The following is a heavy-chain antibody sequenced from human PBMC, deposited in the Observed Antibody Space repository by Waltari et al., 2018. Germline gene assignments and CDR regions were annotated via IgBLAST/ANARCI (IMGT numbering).Heavy chain of an antibody. CDR1: GGSISSYY. Sequence: QVQLQESGPGLVKPSETLSLTCTVSGGSISSYYWSWLRQPPGKGLEWIGYIYYSGSTNYNPSLKSRVTISVDTSKNQFSLKLSSVTAADTAVYYCAREGPMDYYDSSGYPTWYFDYWGQGTLVTVSS. CDR3: AREGPMDYYDSSGYPTWYFDY. J-gene: IGHJ4*02. V-gene: IGHV4-59*01. CDR2: IYYSGST. D-gene: IGHD3-22*01.